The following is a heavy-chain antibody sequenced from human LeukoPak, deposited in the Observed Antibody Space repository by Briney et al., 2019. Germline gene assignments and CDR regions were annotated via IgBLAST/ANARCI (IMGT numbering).Heavy chain of an antibody. D-gene: IGHD1-26*01. V-gene: IGHV1-2*02. CDR3: ARGPGAKWELDY. J-gene: IGHJ4*02. CDR2: INPNSGGT. CDR1: GYTFRDYY. Sequence: ASVKVSCKASGYTFRDYYLHWVRQAPGQGLEWMGWINPNSGGTNYAQKFQGRVTMTTDTSTSTVYMELNGLVSDDTALFYCARGPGAKWELDYWGQGTLITASS.